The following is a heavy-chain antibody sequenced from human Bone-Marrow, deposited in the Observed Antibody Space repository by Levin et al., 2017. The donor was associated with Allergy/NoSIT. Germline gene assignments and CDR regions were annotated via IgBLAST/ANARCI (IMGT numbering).Heavy chain of an antibody. Sequence: PGGSLRLSCAASGFTFSSYAMHWVRQAPGKGLEWVAVISYDGSNKYYADSVKGRFTISRDNSKNTLYLQMNSLRAEDTAVYYCARGDCSSTSCYGSRRAFDYWGQGTLVTVSS. CDR2: ISYDGSNK. D-gene: IGHD2-2*01. CDR1: GFTFSSYA. CDR3: ARGDCSSTSCYGSRRAFDY. J-gene: IGHJ4*02. V-gene: IGHV3-30-3*01.